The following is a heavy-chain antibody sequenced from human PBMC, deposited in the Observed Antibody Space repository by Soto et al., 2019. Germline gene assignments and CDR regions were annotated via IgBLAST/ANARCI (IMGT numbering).Heavy chain of an antibody. Sequence: SETLSLTCTVAGGSIRSFYWSWIRQPPGKGLEWIGYIYYSGSTNYNPSLKSRVTISVDTSKNQFSLKLTSVTAADTAVYYCARDKITGLFDYWGQGTLVTVSS. D-gene: IGHD2-8*02. CDR2: IYYSGST. CDR3: ARDKITGLFDY. CDR1: GGSIRSFY. V-gene: IGHV4-59*12. J-gene: IGHJ4*02.